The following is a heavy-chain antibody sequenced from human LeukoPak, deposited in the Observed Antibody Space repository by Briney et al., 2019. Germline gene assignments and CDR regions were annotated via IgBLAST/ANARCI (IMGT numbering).Heavy chain of an antibody. CDR2: INHSGST. J-gene: IGHJ4*02. CDR3: ARAGAYYDILTGYFSNYYFDY. V-gene: IGHV4-34*01. D-gene: IGHD3-9*01. Sequence: SETLSLTCAVYGGSFSGYYWSWIRQPPGKGLEWIGEINHSGSTNYNPSLKSRVTISVDTSKNQFSLKLSSVTAADTAVYYCARAGAYYDILTGYFSNYYFDYWGQGTLVTVSS. CDR1: GGSFSGYY.